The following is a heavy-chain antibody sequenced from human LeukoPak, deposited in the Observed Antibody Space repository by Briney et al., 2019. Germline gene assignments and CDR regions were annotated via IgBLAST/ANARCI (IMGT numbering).Heavy chain of an antibody. CDR2: IKQDGSEK. J-gene: IGHJ4*02. CDR3: ASAWFYIRYVDY. CDR1: GCTFSSHW. D-gene: IGHD3-16*01. Sequence: GGSLSLSCAASGCTFSSHWMSWVRQAPGKGLEWVANIKQDGSEKYYVVSAKGQYTISRDNAETSLYLQMNSLRAEDTAVYDWASAWFYIRYVDYWGQGTLVTVSS. V-gene: IGHV3-7*01.